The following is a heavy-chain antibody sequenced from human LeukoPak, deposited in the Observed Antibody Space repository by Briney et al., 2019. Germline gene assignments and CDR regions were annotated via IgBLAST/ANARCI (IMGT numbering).Heavy chain of an antibody. Sequence: GGSLRLSCAASGFTFSGSAMHWVRQASGKGLEWVGRIRSKANSYATAYAASVKGRFTISRDDSKNTAYLQMNSLKTEDTAVYYCTTSASGGDWYFDLWGRGTLVTVSS. CDR2: IRSKANSYAT. D-gene: IGHD2-15*01. J-gene: IGHJ2*01. CDR1: GFTFSGSA. CDR3: TTSASGGDWYFDL. V-gene: IGHV3-73*01.